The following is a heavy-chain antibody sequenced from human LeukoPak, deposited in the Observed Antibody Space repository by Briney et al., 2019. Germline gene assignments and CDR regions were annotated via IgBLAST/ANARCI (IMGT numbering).Heavy chain of an antibody. CDR2: IIPILGIA. V-gene: IGHV1-69*04. CDR1: GGTFSSYA. J-gene: IGHJ6*02. D-gene: IGHD3-10*01. CDR3: ARDTGGFHYGMDV. Sequence: SVKVSCKASGGTFSSYAISWVRQAPGQGLEWMGRIIPILGIANYAQKFQGRVTITADKSTSTAYMELSSLRSEDTAVYYCARDTGGFHYGMDVWGQGTTVTVSS.